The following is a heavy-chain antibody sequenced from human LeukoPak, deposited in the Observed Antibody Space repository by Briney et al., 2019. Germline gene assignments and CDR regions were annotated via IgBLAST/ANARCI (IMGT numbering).Heavy chain of an antibody. CDR1: GLTFRSYA. CDR2: ISGSGGST. Sequence: GGSWGPSWAPLGLTFRSYAMSWVRQPPGKGLEWVSGISGSGGSTDYADSVKGRFTISRDNSKNTLYLQMNSLRAEDTAVYCCAKSYSSSHYYWGQGTLVTVSS. J-gene: IGHJ4*02. D-gene: IGHD6-13*01. V-gene: IGHV3-23*01. CDR3: AKSYSSSHYY.